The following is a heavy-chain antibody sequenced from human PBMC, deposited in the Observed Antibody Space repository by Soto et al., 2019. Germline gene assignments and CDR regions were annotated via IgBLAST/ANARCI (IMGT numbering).Heavy chain of an antibody. CDR2: IIVGSGNT. Sequence: SVKVSCKASGGTFSSDAISWVRQAPGQGLEWMGGIIVGSGNTNYAQKFQERVTITRDMSTSTAYMELSSLRSEDTAVYYCAADQSARTYYDFWSGYPNYWFDPWGQGTLVTVSS. CDR3: AADQSARTYYDFWSGYPNYWFDP. CDR1: GGTFSSDA. J-gene: IGHJ5*02. V-gene: IGHV1-58*02. D-gene: IGHD3-3*01.